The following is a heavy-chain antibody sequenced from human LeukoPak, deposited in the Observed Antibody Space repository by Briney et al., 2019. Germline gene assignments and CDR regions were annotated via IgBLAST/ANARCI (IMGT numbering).Heavy chain of an antibody. Sequence: PSETLSLTCAVCGGSFSDYYWYWIRQPPGKGLEWIGEINHSGSTNYNPSLKSRVTISVDTSKNQFSLKLSSVTAADTAVYYCARGTPPLLWFGESYYFGYWGQGTLVTVSS. CDR3: ARGTPPLLWFGESYYFGY. CDR1: GGSFSDYY. V-gene: IGHV4-34*01. D-gene: IGHD3-10*01. CDR2: INHSGST. J-gene: IGHJ4*02.